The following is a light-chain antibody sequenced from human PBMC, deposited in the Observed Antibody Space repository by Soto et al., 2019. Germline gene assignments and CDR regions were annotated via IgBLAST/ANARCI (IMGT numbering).Light chain of an antibody. CDR2: WAS. CDR1: QSVFFSSNHKNY. Sequence: DIVMTQSPDSLAVTLGERGTISWKSSQSVFFSSNHKNYLAWYQQKPGQPPKLLIYWASTRESGVPDRFSGSGSRTDFTLTISSLQAEDVALYYCQQYHSAPLTFGGGTKVDIK. V-gene: IGKV4-1*01. CDR3: QQYHSAPLT. J-gene: IGKJ4*01.